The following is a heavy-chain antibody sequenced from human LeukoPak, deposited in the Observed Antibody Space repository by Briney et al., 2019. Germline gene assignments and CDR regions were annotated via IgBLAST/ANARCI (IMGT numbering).Heavy chain of an antibody. CDR2: INPNSGGT. CDR3: ARGSVLWKGVVIEWFDP. V-gene: IGHV1-2*02. Sequence: ASVKVSCKASGYTFTGYYMRWVRQAPGQGLEWMGWINPNSGGTNYAQKFQGRVTMTRDTSISTAYMELSRLRSDDTAVYYCARGSVLWKGVVIEWFDPWGQGTLVTVSS. D-gene: IGHD3-3*01. CDR1: GYTFTGYY. J-gene: IGHJ5*02.